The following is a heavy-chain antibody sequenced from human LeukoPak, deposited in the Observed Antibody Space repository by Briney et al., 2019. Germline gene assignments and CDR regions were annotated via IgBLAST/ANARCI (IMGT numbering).Heavy chain of an antibody. CDR1: SXTLSSYA. D-gene: IGHD2-2*01. CDR3: AKLPTSTTSGQFDY. V-gene: IGHV3-23*01. Sequence: GGSLRLSCAASSXTLSSYAMSWVRQAPVKGLEWVSAISGSGRTYYADSVKGRFAISRDISKNTLYLQMDSLRAEDTAVYYCAKLPTSTTSGQFDYWGQGTLVTVSS. CDR2: ISGSGRT. J-gene: IGHJ4*02.